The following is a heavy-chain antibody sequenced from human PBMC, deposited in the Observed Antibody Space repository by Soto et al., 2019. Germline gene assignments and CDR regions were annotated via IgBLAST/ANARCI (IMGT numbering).Heavy chain of an antibody. CDR1: VGSISSGGYY. J-gene: IGHJ4*02. V-gene: IGHV4-31*03. Sequence: SETLSLTCTVSVGSISSGGYYWSWIRQHPGKGLEWIGYIYYSGSTYYNPSLKSRVTISVDTSKNQFSLKLSSVTAADTAVYYCARAYYDFWSGYYCYYFDYWGQGTLVTVSS. CDR2: IYYSGST. D-gene: IGHD3-3*01. CDR3: ARAYYDFWSGYYCYYFDY.